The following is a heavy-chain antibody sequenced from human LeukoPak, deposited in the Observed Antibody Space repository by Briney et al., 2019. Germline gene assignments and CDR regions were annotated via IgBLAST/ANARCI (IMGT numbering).Heavy chain of an antibody. CDR2: ISSSGLNT. J-gene: IGHJ4*02. V-gene: IGHV3-11*06. CDR3: TRLLDY. Sequence: GGSRSPSCRPSGSRLSDINMSWDRQAPGKGLEWVSYISSSGLNTHYAYSVKGRFIICRVNAKSSLFLQMNSLRDVDTAVYYCTRLLDYWGQGLLVTVSS. CDR1: GSRLSDIN.